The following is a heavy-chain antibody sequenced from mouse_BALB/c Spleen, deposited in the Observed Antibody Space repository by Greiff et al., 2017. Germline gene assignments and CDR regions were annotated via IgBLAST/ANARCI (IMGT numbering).Heavy chain of an antibody. V-gene: IGHV5-6*01. CDR3: ARGGLRHAMDY. J-gene: IGHJ4*01. CDR1: GFTFSSYG. Sequence: EVHLVESGGDLVKPGGSLKLSCAASGFTFSSYGMSWVRQTPDKRLEWVATISSGGSYTYYPDSVKGRFTISRDNAKNTLYLQMSSLKSEDTAMYYCARGGLRHAMDYWGQGTSVTVSS. CDR2: ISSGGSYT. D-gene: IGHD2-4*01.